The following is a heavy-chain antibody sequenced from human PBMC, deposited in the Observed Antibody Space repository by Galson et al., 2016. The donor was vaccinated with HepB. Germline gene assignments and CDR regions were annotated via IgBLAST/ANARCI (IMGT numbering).Heavy chain of an antibody. V-gene: IGHV1-69*01. J-gene: IGHJ4*02. CDR2: IVPIFDAA. D-gene: IGHD2-8*01. Sequence: SCKASGGSFSSDAISWVRQAPGQGLEWMGGIVPIFDAANYAQKFQDRVTITADESTSTAYMELVSLRSEDTAMYYCAREERHCANGVCPFDYWGQGTLVTVSA. CDR3: AREERHCANGVCPFDY. CDR1: GGSFSSDA.